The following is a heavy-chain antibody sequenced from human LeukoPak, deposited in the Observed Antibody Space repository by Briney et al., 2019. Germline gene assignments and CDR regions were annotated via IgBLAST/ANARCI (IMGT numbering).Heavy chain of an antibody. CDR1: GGSISSYY. J-gene: IGHJ4*02. D-gene: IGHD6-25*01. CDR2: IYYSGST. V-gene: IGHV4-59*01. CDR3: ARVSIAANHFDY. Sequence: SETLSLTCTVSGGSISSYYWSWIRQPPGKGLEWIGYIYYSGSTNYNPSLKSRVTISVDTSKNQFSLKLSSVTAADTAVYYCARVSIAANHFDYWGQGTLVTVSS.